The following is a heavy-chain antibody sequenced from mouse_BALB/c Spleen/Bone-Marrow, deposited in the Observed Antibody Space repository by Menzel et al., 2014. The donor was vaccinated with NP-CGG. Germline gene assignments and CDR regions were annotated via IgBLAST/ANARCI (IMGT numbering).Heavy chain of an antibody. D-gene: IGHD2-4*01. J-gene: IGHJ4*01. CDR3: ASVYDYGRGYAMDY. CDR2: IYPGDGDT. CDR1: GYAFSNYG. V-gene: IGHV1-80*01. Sequence: LVESGAEVMRPGSSVNISCKASGYAFSNYGMNWVKQRPGQGLEWIGQIYPGDGDTNYNGKFKGRVTLTADKSSSTAYMQLSSLTSEDSAVYFCASVYDYGRGYAMDYWGQGTSVTVSS.